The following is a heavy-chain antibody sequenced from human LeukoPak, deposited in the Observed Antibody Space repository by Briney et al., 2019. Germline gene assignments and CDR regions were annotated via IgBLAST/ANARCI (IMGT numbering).Heavy chain of an antibody. Sequence: GASVKVSCKASGYTFTSYGISWVRQAPGQGLEWMGWISAYNGNTNYAQKLQGRVTMTTDTSTSTAYMELRSLRSDDTAVYYCARDDPWQQHDAFDIWGQGTMVTVSS. V-gene: IGHV1-18*01. CDR1: GYTFTSYG. D-gene: IGHD6-13*01. J-gene: IGHJ3*02. CDR3: ARDDPWQQHDAFDI. CDR2: ISAYNGNT.